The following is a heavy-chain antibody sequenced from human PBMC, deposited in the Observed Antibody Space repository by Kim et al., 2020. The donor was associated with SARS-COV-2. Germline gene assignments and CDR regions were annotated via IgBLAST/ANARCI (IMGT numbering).Heavy chain of an antibody. V-gene: IGHV3-23*01. J-gene: IGHJ4*02. D-gene: IGHD2-15*01. CDR2: VAHDASNS. CDR3: APLNCGYGTCLN. CDR1: GFTFGLYV. Sequence: GGSLRLSCAASGFTFGLYVVSWVRQAPGKGLEWVASVAHDASNSHYGESVKGRFTASRDNSKNMLYLEMNRLRAEDTATYYCAPLNCGYGTCLNWGQGTLVTVSS.